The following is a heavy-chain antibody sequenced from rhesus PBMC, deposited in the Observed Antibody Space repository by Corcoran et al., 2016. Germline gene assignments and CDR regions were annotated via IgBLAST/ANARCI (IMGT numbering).Heavy chain of an antibody. CDR2: SYRRSGNT. Sequence: QVKLQESGPGLVKPLETLSLTCAVSGGFIRGGYYYWSWIRPPPGKGLEWIGGSYRRSGNTHYNPSLKSRVTIAKDTSKNQVSLKLRSVTAADTAVYYCARVGGGGWSLYYFDYWGQGVLVTVSS. D-gene: IGHD6-37*01. V-gene: IGHV4S12*01. CDR3: ARVGGGGWSLYYFDY. CDR1: GGFIRGGYYY. J-gene: IGHJ4*01.